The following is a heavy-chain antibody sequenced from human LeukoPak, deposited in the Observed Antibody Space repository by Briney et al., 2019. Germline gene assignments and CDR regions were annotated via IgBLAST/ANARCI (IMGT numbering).Heavy chain of an antibody. J-gene: IGHJ6*02. CDR1: GGTFSSYA. D-gene: IGHD1-26*01. V-gene: IGHV1-69*04. Sequence: GSSVKVSCKASGGTFSSYAISWVRQAPGQGLEWMGRIIPIFGIANYAQKFQGRVTITADKSTSTAYMELSSLRSEDTAVYYCARATTASYGMDVWGQGTTVTVSS. CDR3: ARATTASYGMDV. CDR2: IIPIFGIA.